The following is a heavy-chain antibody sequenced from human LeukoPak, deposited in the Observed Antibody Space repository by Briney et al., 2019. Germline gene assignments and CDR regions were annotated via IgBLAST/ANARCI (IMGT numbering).Heavy chain of an antibody. D-gene: IGHD3-10*01. Sequence: PSETLSLTCAVYGGSFSGCYWSWIRQPPGKGLEWIGYIYYSGSTNYNPSLKSRVTISVDTSKNQFSLKLSSVTAADTAVYYCARDQVVRGTNWFDPWGQGTLVTVSS. V-gene: IGHV4-59*01. CDR3: ARDQVVRGTNWFDP. CDR1: GGSFSGCY. CDR2: IYYSGST. J-gene: IGHJ5*02.